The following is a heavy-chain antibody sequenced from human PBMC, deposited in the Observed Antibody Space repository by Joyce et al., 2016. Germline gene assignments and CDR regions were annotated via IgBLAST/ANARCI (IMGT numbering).Heavy chain of an antibody. CDR1: GGTFSSYN. J-gene: IGHJ6*02. D-gene: IGHD3-10*01. V-gene: IGHV1-69*01. Sequence: QVQLLQSGAEVKKPGSSVNVSCKASGGTFSSYNISWVRQAPGQGLEWMGGIMPIVGTANIAQKFQGRLTSTADESSSTAYMELSSLRSEDTAVYYCARVVSGSYYFVMDVWGQGTTVTVSS. CDR3: ARVVSGSYYFVMDV. CDR2: IMPIVGTA.